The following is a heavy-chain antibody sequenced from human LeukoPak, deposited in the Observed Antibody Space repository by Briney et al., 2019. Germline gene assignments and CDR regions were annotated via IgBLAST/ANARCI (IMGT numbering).Heavy chain of an antibody. J-gene: IGHJ4*02. D-gene: IGHD4/OR15-4a*01. CDR2: IYSDNT. Sequence: GGSLRLTCTVSGFTVSSNSMSWVRQAPGKGLEWVSFIYSDNTHYSDSVKGRFTISRDNSKNTLYLQMNSLRAEDTAVYYCARRAGAYSHPYDYWGQGTLVTVSS. CDR1: GFTVSSNS. V-gene: IGHV3-53*01. CDR3: ARRAGAYSHPYDY.